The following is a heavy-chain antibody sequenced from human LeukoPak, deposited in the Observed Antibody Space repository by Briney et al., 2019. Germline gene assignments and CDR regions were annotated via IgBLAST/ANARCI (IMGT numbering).Heavy chain of an antibody. J-gene: IGHJ4*02. CDR3: ARRAGAYSHPYDY. CDR2: IYSDNT. CDR1: GFTISSNY. D-gene: IGHD4/OR15-4a*01. V-gene: IGHV3-53*01. Sequence: GGSLRLSCAASGFTISSNYMSWVRQAPGKGLEWVSVIYSDNTHYSDSVKGRFTISRDNSKNTLYLQMNSLRAEDTAVYYCARRAGAYSHPYDYWGQGTLVTVSS.